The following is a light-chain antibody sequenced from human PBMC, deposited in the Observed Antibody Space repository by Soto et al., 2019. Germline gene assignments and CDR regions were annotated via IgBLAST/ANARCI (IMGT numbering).Light chain of an antibody. CDR1: QSVSTN. CDR3: QHYNNWPFT. Sequence: EIVMTQSPATLSVSPGESATLSCRASQSVSTNLAWYQQRPGQAPSLVIYVASARATGVPARFSGGGSGTEFTLTISSLQSEDFAVYYCQHYNNWPFTFGQGTKLEIK. CDR2: VAS. J-gene: IGKJ2*01. V-gene: IGKV3-15*01.